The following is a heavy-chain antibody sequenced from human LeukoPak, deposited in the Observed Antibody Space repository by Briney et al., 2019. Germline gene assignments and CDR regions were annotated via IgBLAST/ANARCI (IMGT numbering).Heavy chain of an antibody. CDR3: AKIETSYGDYVDY. J-gene: IGHJ4*02. V-gene: IGHV3-23*01. D-gene: IGHD4-17*01. Sequence: PGGSLRLSGAASGFTFSSYAMSWVRQAPGKGLEWVSAISGSGGSTYYADSVKGRFTISRDNSNNTLYLQMNSLRAEDTAVYYCAKIETSYGDYVDYWGQGTLVTVSS. CDR2: ISGSGGST. CDR1: GFTFSSYA.